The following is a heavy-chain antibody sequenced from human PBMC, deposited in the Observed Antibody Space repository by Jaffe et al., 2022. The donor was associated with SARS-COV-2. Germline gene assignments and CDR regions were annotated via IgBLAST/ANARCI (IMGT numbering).Heavy chain of an antibody. CDR2: IYPGDSDT. V-gene: IGHV5-51*01. CDR1: GYSFTSYW. J-gene: IGHJ4*02. D-gene: IGHD3-10*01. CDR3: ARLSYYGSGSYYIFYFDY. Sequence: EVQLVQSGAEVKKPGESLKISCKGSGYSFTSYWIGWVRQMPGKGLEWMGIIYPGDSDTRYSPSFQGQVTISADKSISTAYLQWSSLKASDTAMYYCARLSYYGSGSYYIFYFDYWGQGTLVTVSS.